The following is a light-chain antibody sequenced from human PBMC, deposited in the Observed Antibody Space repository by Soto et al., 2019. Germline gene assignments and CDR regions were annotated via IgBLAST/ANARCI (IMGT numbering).Light chain of an antibody. CDR3: QQSYSMPRT. CDR1: QSISSY. V-gene: IGKV1-39*01. Sequence: DIQMTQSPSSLSASVGDRVTITCRASQSISSYLNWYQQKPGKAPKLLLYAASSLQSGVPSRFSSSGSGRDFTLTIRSLQPEDFATYYCQQSYSMPRTFGQGTKVEIK. CDR2: AAS. J-gene: IGKJ1*01.